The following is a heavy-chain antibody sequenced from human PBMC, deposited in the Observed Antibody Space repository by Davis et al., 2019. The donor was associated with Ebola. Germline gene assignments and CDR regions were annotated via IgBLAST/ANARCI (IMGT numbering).Heavy chain of an antibody. CDR1: GYSFTSYW. Sequence: SCKGSGYSFTSYWIGWVRQAPGKGLEWVAVISYDGSNKYYADSVKGRFTISRDNSKNTLYLQMNSLRAEDTAVYYCATSIFYYDSSGGFDYWGQGTLVTVSS. CDR3: ATSIFYYDSSGGFDY. V-gene: IGHV3-33*05. J-gene: IGHJ4*02. D-gene: IGHD3-22*01. CDR2: ISYDGSNK.